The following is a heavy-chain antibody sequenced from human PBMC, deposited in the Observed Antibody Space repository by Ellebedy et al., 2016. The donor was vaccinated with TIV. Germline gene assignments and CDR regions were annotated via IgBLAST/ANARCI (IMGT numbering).Heavy chain of an antibody. CDR1: RFSFSSYW. J-gene: IGHJ3*02. CDR2: IKQDGSEK. Sequence: GGSLRLSCAASRFSFSSYWMSWVRQAPGKGLEWVANIKQDGSEKYYVDSVRGRFIISRDNAKTSLYLQMNILRAEDTAVYYCATDGSYGDYLSPTHAFAIWGQGTMVTVSS. V-gene: IGHV3-7*01. D-gene: IGHD4-17*01. CDR3: ATDGSYGDYLSPTHAFAI.